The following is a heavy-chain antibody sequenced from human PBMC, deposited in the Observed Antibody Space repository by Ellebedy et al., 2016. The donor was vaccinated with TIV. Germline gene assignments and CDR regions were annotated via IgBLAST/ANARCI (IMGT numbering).Heavy chain of an antibody. J-gene: IGHJ5*02. CDR1: GFTFSPYA. CDR2: IVGSGS. Sequence: GESLKISCAASGFTFSPYAMSWVRQAPGKGLEWVSGIVGSGSQKYADSVKGRFTISRDNSRNTLYLQMNRLRAEDSAIYFCGRAAVTGNSRWDWLDHWGQGTLVTVSS. V-gene: IGHV3-23*01. D-gene: IGHD6-13*01. CDR3: GRAAVTGNSRWDWLDH.